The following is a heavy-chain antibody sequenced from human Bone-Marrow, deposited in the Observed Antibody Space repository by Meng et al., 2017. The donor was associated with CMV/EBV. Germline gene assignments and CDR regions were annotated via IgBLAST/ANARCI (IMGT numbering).Heavy chain of an antibody. CDR1: GGSISSSNW. CDR3: ARAPYYYDSSGYPDY. J-gene: IGHJ4*02. V-gene: IGHV4-4*02. CDR2: IYHSGST. D-gene: IGHD3-22*01. Sequence: SETLSLTCAVSGGSISSSNWWSWVRQPPGKGLEWIGEIYHSGSTNYNPSLKSRVTISVDKSKNQFSLKLSSVTAADTAVYYCARAPYYYDSSGYPDYWGQGTLVTFSS.